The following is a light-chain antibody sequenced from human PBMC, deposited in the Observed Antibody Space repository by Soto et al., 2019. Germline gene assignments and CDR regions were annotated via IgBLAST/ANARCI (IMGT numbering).Light chain of an antibody. CDR3: QQTYSAPQT. J-gene: IGKJ1*01. Sequence: DIQMTQSPSSLSASVGDRVTITCRASQSISIYLNWYQKKPGKAPKLLIYAASSLQSGVPSGFSGSGSGTEFTLTISTLQPGDFATYYCQQTYSAPQTFGQGTKVEIK. CDR1: QSISIY. V-gene: IGKV1-39*01. CDR2: AAS.